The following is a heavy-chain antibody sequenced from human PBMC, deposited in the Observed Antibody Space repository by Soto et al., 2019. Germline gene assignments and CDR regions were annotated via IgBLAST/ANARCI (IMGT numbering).Heavy chain of an antibody. CDR3: ARGYCSSTSCPTYYYYGMDV. D-gene: IGHD2-2*01. J-gene: IGHJ6*02. V-gene: IGHV1-18*04. CDR2: ISAYNGNT. CDR1: GYTLTSYG. Sequence: ASVKVSCKASGYTLTSYGISWVRQAPGQGLEWMGWISAYNGNTNYAQKLQGRVTMTTDTSTSTAYMELRSLRSDDTAVYYCARGYCSSTSCPTYYYYGMDVWGQGTTVTVSS.